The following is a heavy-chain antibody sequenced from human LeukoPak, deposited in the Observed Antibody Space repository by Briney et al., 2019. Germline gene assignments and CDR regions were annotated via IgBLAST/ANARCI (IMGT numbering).Heavy chain of an antibody. J-gene: IGHJ4*02. Sequence: GASVKVSCKASGYTFTSYGISWVRQAPGQGLEWMGWISAYNGNTNYAQKLQGRVTMTTDTSTSTAYMELRSLRSDDTAVYYCATGRDSSGYYYSARYYFDYWGQGTLVTVSS. CDR1: GYTFTSYG. CDR3: ATGRDSSGYYYSARYYFDY. D-gene: IGHD3-22*01. CDR2: ISAYNGNT. V-gene: IGHV1-18*01.